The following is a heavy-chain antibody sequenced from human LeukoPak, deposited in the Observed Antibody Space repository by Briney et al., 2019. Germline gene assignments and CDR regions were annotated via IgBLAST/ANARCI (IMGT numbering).Heavy chain of an antibody. Sequence: PGRSLGLSCAASGFTFDDYAMHWVRQAPGKGLEWVSGISWNSGSIGYADSVKGRFTISRDNAKNSLYLQMNSLRAEDTALYYCAKDTAFPTIAAAGYWGQGTLVTVSS. CDR1: GFTFDDYA. CDR2: ISWNSGSI. J-gene: IGHJ4*02. V-gene: IGHV3-9*01. CDR3: AKDTAFPTIAAAGY. D-gene: IGHD6-13*01.